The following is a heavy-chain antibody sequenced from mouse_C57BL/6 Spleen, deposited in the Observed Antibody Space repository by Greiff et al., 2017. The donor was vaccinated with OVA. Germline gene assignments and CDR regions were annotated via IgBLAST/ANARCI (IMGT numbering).Heavy chain of an antibody. D-gene: IGHD4-1*01. CDR3: ARGLTGTSGYFDY. V-gene: IGHV1-80*01. Sequence: VKLQESGAELVKPGASVKISCKASGYAFSSYWMNWVKQRPGKGLEWIGQIYPGDGDTNYNGKFKGKATLTADKSSSTAYMQLSSLTSEDSAVYFCARGLTGTSGYFDYWGQGTTLTVSS. CDR2: IYPGDGDT. CDR1: GYAFSSYW. J-gene: IGHJ2*01.